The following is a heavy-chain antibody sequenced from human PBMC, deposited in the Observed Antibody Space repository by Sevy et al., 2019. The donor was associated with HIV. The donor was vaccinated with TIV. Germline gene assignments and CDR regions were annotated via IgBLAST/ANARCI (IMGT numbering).Heavy chain of an antibody. V-gene: IGHV4-34*01. CDR2: INHRGAT. J-gene: IGHJ4*02. CDR3: ARAAIAAPGAPFDD. Sequence: SETLSLTCAVYGGSFSGDFWSWIRQPPGKGPEWIGEINHRGATSYNSLFKSRVSISIETSRKQFSLKLTSVTAADTAVYYCARAAIAAPGAPFDDWGQGTLVTVSS. D-gene: IGHD6-13*01. CDR1: GGSFSGDF.